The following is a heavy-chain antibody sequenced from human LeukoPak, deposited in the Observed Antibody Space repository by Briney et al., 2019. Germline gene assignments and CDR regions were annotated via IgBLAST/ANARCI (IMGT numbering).Heavy chain of an antibody. D-gene: IGHD3-22*01. V-gene: IGHV3-33*01. CDR2: IWYDGSNK. J-gene: IGHJ5*02. CDR1: GFTFSSYG. CDR3: ARARNDYDSSGFSALDL. Sequence: HPGGSLRLSCAASGFTFSSYGMHWVRQAPGKGLEWVAVIWYDGSNKYCADSVKGRFTISRDNSKNTLYLQVNSLRAEDTAVYYCARARNDYDSSGFSALDLWGQGTLVTVSS.